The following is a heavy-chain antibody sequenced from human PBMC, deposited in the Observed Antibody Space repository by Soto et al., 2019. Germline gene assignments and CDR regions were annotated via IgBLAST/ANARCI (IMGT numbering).Heavy chain of an antibody. CDR2: INHSGST. V-gene: IGHV4-34*01. D-gene: IGHD5-12*01. CDR1: GGSFSGYY. J-gene: IGHJ6*02. Sequence: SETLSLTCAVYGGSFSGYYWSWIRQPPGKGLEWIGEINHSGSTNYNPSLKSRVTISVDTSKNQFSLKLSSVTAADTAVYYCARYSVGMATFRGNFYGMDVWGQGTTVTVSS. CDR3: ARYSVGMATFRGNFYGMDV.